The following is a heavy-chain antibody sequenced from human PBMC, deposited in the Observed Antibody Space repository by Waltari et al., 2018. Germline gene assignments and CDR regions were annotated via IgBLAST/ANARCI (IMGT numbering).Heavy chain of an antibody. J-gene: IGHJ1*01. CDR1: GYTFTGYY. D-gene: IGHD2-21*02. Sequence: QVQLVQSGAEVKKPGASVKVSCQASGYTFTGYYMHWVRQAPGPGLEWMGWINPNSGGTNYAQKFQGRVTMTRDTSISTAYMELSRLRSDDTAVYYCARDLLHCGGDCYSLEYFQHWGQGTLVTVSS. V-gene: IGHV1-2*02. CDR2: INPNSGGT. CDR3: ARDLLHCGGDCYSLEYFQH.